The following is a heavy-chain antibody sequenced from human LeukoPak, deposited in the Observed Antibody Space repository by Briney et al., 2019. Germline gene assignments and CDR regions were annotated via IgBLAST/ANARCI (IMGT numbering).Heavy chain of an antibody. CDR2: ITGYGAT. J-gene: IGHJ4*02. CDR3: AKARELELRGNFDY. Sequence: QTGGSLRLSCAASGFTFSNFAMVWVRQAPGTGLQWVSTITGYGATFYADSVRGRFTIFRDTSMNTLFLQMNSLRAEDTAVYYCAKARELELRGNFDYWGQGTLVTVSS. V-gene: IGHV3-23*01. CDR1: GFTFSNFA. D-gene: IGHD1-7*01.